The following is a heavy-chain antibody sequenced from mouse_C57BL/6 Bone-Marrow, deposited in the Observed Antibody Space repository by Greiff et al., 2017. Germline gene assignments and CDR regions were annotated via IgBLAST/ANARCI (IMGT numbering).Heavy chain of an antibody. CDR2: IDPSDSYT. J-gene: IGHJ2*01. Sequence: QVQLQQSGAELVKPGASVKLSCKASGYTFTSYWMQWVKQRPGQGLEWIGEIDPSDSYTTYNQKFKGKATLTVDTASSTAYMQLSSLTSEDSAVYYCARERRVLLYFDYWGQGTTLTVSS. CDR1: GYTFTSYW. CDR3: ARERRVLLYFDY. V-gene: IGHV1-50*01. D-gene: IGHD1-1*01.